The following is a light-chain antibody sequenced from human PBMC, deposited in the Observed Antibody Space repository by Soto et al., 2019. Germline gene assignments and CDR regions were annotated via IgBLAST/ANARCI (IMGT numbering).Light chain of an antibody. CDR3: QQYYSYPIT. V-gene: IGKV1-8*01. Sequence: IRMSQSPSSLSASPGDRVTIXXRASQGISSYLAWYQQKPGKAPKVXIYAASTLQSGVPSRFSGSGAGTDFTLTISCLQSEDFATYYCQQYYSYPITFGQGTRLEIK. CDR2: AAS. J-gene: IGKJ5*01. CDR1: QGISSY.